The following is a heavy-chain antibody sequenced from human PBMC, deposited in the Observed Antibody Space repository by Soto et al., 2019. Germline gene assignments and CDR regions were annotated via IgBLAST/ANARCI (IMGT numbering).Heavy chain of an antibody. CDR3: AREGIAAAYYFDY. V-gene: IGHV3-7*01. Sequence: PGGSLRLSCAASGFTFSSYWMSWVRQAPGKGLEWVANIKQDGSEKYYVDSVKGRFTISRDNAKNSLYLQMNSLRAEDTAVYYCAREGIAAAYYFDYWGQGTLVTVSS. CDR2: IKQDGSEK. J-gene: IGHJ4*02. CDR1: GFTFSSYW. D-gene: IGHD6-13*01.